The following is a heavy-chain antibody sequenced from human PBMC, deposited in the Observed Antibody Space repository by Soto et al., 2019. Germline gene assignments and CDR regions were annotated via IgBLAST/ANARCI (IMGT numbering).Heavy chain of an antibody. J-gene: IGHJ2*01. CDR1: GGSISSYY. D-gene: IGHD3-22*01. CDR3: ARDEYYYDSSGYNYWYFDL. Sequence: QVQLQESGPGLVKPSETLSLTCTVSGGSISSYYWSWIRQPPGKGLEWIGYIYYSGSTNYNPSLXSRVTISVDTXXNXFXXKLSSVTAADTAVYYCARDEYYYDSSGYNYWYFDLWGRGTLVTVSS. V-gene: IGHV4-59*01. CDR2: IYYSGST.